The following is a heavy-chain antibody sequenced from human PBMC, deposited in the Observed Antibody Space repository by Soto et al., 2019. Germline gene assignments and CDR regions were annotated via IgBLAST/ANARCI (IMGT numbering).Heavy chain of an antibody. CDR2: ISWDGGGT. D-gene: IGHD6-13*01. Sequence: GGSLRLSCAASGFTFDDYTMHWVRQAPGKGLEWVSLISWDGGGTYYADSVKGRFIISRDNSKNSLYLQMNSLRPEDTALYYCAKDIRITAAGSPSFDYWGQGTQVTVSS. J-gene: IGHJ4*02. CDR1: GFTFDDYT. CDR3: AKDIRITAAGSPSFDY. V-gene: IGHV3-43*01.